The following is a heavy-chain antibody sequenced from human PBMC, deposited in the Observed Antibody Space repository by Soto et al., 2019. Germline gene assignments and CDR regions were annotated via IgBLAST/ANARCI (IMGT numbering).Heavy chain of an antibody. D-gene: IGHD3-3*01. V-gene: IGHV3-7*01. CDR2: IKQDGSGK. Sequence: GGSLRLSCAASGFIFNNYWMSWVRQAPGKGLEWVGNIKQDGSGKYYGDSAKGRFIISRDNDKKSVFLQINGLRVEDTAVYYCARDHEYDGKYFDYWGQGTLVTVS. J-gene: IGHJ4*02. CDR1: GFIFNNYW. CDR3: ARDHEYDGKYFDY.